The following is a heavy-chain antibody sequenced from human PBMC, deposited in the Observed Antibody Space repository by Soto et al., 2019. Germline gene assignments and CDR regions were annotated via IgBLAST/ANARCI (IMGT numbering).Heavy chain of an antibody. J-gene: IGHJ5*02. D-gene: IGHD5-12*01. CDR2: MNPNSGNT. Sequence: ASVKVSCTASGYTFTSYDINWVRQATGQGLEWMGWMNPNSGNTGYAQKFQGRVTMTRNTSISTAYMELSSLRSEDTAVYYCARSLRYSGYDLDVWFDPWGQGTLVTVSS. CDR1: GYTFTSYD. V-gene: IGHV1-8*01. CDR3: ARSLRYSGYDLDVWFDP.